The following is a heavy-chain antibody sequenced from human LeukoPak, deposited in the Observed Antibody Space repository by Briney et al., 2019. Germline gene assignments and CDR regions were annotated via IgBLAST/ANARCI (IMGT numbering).Heavy chain of an antibody. CDR2: INHSRST. J-gene: IGHJ5*02. Sequence: SETLSLTCAVYGGSFSGYYWSWIRQPPGKGLEWIGEINHSRSTNYNPSLKSRVTISVDTSKNQFSLKLSSVTAADTAVYYCARGREIVVVAATPNLNWFDPWGQGALVTVSS. V-gene: IGHV4-34*01. CDR3: ARGREIVVVAATPNLNWFDP. CDR1: GGSFSGYY. D-gene: IGHD2-15*01.